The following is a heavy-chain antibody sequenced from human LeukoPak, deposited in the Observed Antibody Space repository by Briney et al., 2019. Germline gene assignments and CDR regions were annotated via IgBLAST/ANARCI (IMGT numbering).Heavy chain of an antibody. Sequence: GRSLRLSCAASGFTFSNYGMHWVRQAPGKGLQWVAVIWFDGSNKYYADSVKGRFTISRDNSEKTLYLQMNSLRAEDTAVYYCARDLGGPDYWGQGTLVTVSS. CDR1: GFTFSNYG. D-gene: IGHD3-10*01. J-gene: IGHJ4*02. V-gene: IGHV3-33*01. CDR3: ARDLGGPDY. CDR2: IWFDGSNK.